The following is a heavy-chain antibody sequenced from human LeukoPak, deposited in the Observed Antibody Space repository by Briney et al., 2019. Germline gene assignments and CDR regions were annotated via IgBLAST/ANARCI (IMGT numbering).Heavy chain of an antibody. CDR3: ARWVVPAGLWYFDL. Sequence: SVTLSLTCTVSGGSISSYYWSWIRQPPGKGLEWIGYIYNSGSTRYNPSLKSRVTISVDTSKNQFSLKLSSATAADTAVYYCARWVVPAGLWYFDLWGRGTLVTVSS. V-gene: IGHV4-59*01. CDR2: IYNSGST. D-gene: IGHD2-2*01. J-gene: IGHJ2*01. CDR1: GGSISSYY.